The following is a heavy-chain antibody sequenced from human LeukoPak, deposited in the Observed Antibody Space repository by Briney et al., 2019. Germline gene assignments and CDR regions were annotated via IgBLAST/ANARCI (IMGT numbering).Heavy chain of an antibody. Sequence: GGSLTLSCAASGFTFSSYSMNWVRQAPGKGLEWVSSISSSSSYIYYADSVKGRFTIYRDNAKNSLYLQMNSLRAEDTAVYYCAREGSDWNYYYYMDVWGKGTTVTISS. CDR3: AREGSDWNYYYYMDV. CDR1: GFTFSSYS. D-gene: IGHD6-19*01. CDR2: ISSSSSYI. J-gene: IGHJ6*03. V-gene: IGHV3-21*01.